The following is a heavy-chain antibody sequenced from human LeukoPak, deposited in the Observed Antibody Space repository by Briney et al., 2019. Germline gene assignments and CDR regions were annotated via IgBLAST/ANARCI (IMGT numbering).Heavy chain of an antibody. CDR2: ISGSIGTT. Sequence: PGGSLRLSCAASGFTFSGYAMSWVRQAPGEGLEWVSAISGSIGTTYYADSVKGRFTISRDNAKNTLYLQMNSLRAEDTAVYYCARSSGYDFFDYWGQGTLVTVSS. CDR1: GFTFSGYA. V-gene: IGHV3-23*01. J-gene: IGHJ4*02. CDR3: ARSSGYDFFDY. D-gene: IGHD5-12*01.